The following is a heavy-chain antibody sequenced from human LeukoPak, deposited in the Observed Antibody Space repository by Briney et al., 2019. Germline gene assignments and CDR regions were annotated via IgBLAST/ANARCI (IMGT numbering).Heavy chain of an antibody. J-gene: IGHJ5*02. Sequence: PSETLSLTCAVYGGSFSGYYWSWIRQPPGKGLEWIGEINHSGSTNYNPSLKSRVTISVDTSKNQFSLKLSSVTAADTAVYYCARVRAAAGTPYFDPWGQGTLVTVSS. CDR2: INHSGST. CDR1: GGSFSGYY. CDR3: ARVRAAAGTPYFDP. D-gene: IGHD6-13*01. V-gene: IGHV4-34*01.